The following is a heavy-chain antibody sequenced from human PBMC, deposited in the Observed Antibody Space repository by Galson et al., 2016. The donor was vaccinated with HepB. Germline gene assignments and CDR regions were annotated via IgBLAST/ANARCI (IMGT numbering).Heavy chain of an antibody. J-gene: IGHJ4*02. CDR2: INSDGSNT. V-gene: IGHV3-74*01. D-gene: IGHD3-10*01. CDR3: ARDWDYYASGSFLN. CDR1: GFTFSDYW. Sequence: SLRLSCAASGFTFSDYWMHWVRQAPGKGLVWVSRINSDGSNTNYADSVKGRFTVSRDNAKNTLFLQMNSLRAEDTAVYFCARDWDYYASGSFLNWGQGTLVTVSS.